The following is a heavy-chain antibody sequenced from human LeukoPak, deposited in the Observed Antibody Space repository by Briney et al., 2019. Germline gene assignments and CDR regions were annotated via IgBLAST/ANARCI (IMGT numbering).Heavy chain of an antibody. V-gene: IGHV1-24*01. CDR1: GYTLTELS. J-gene: IGHJ3*02. D-gene: IGHD2-15*01. CDR3: ATWTYCSGGSCDAFDI. CDR2: FDPEDGET. Sequence: ASVKVSCKVSGYTLTELSMHWVRQAPGKGLEWMGGFDPEDGETIYAQKLQGRVTMTEDTSTDTAYMELSSLRSEDTAVYYCATWTYCSGGSCDAFDIWGQGTMVTVSS.